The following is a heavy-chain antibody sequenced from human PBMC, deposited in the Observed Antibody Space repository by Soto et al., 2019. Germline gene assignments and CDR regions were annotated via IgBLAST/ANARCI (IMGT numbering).Heavy chain of an antibody. J-gene: IGHJ4*02. CDR2: IKSETDGGTA. D-gene: IGHD5-18*01. V-gene: IGHV3-15*07. CDR3: SHGYYQYFAS. CDR1: GVTLTNVW. Sequence: GSLRLSCAVSGVTLTNVWMNWVRQAPGKGPEWVGRIKSETDGGTADFAAPVKGRFTISRDDSENTLYLQMNSLKTEDTAVYYCSHGYYQYFASWGQGTLVTVSS.